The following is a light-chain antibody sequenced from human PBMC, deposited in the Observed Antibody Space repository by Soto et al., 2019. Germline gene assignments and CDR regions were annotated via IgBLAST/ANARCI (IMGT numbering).Light chain of an antibody. CDR1: QIVPNNF. CDR3: QQFDNSPT. V-gene: IGKV3D-20*01. CDR2: DAS. Sequence: VLTQSPATLSLSPGERVTLSCGASQIVPNNFLAWYQQRPGLAPRLLIFDASTRATGIPDRFSGSGSGTDFTLTISRLEPEDFAVYYCQQFDNSPTFGGGTKVEIK. J-gene: IGKJ4*01.